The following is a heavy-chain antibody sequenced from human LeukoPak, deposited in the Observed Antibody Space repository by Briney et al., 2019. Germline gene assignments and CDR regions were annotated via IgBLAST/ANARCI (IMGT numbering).Heavy chain of an antibody. Sequence: PGRSLRLSCAASGFTFSSYGMQWVRQAPGKGLEGVADIWYDGSNKYYADSAKGRFTISRDNSKNTLYLQMNGLRAEDTAVYYCANDGGKLSYWGQGTLVTVSS. CDR3: ANDGGKLSY. J-gene: IGHJ4*02. D-gene: IGHD2-15*01. CDR2: IWYDGSNK. V-gene: IGHV3-33*06. CDR1: GFTFSSYG.